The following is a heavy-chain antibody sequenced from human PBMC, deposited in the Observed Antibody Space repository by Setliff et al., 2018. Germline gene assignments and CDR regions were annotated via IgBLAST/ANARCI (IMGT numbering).Heavy chain of an antibody. CDR2: ISVYTGNT. Sequence: ASVKVSCKASGYTFSHSGITWVRQAPGQGLEWMGWISVYTGNTNYAPKLQGRVTMTTDASTSTAYMELKSLRSDDTAIYYCSRLVRYCTRTSCQRLSGDDYWGQGALVTVSS. D-gene: IGHD2-2*01. J-gene: IGHJ4*02. CDR3: SRLVRYCTRTSCQRLSGDDY. CDR1: GYTFSHSG. V-gene: IGHV1-18*01.